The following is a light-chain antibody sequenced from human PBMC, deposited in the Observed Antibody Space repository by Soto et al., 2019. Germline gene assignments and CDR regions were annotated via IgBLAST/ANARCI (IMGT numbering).Light chain of an antibody. Sequence: QSVLTQPASVSGSPGQSITISCTGNSSEVGGYDYVSWYQQHPGKAPKLMIYDVTNRPSGVSNRFSGSKSGNTASLTISGLQAEDEADYYCSSYTSSSTVIFGGGTQLTVL. CDR3: SSYTSSSTVI. V-gene: IGLV2-14*01. J-gene: IGLJ2*01. CDR2: DVT. CDR1: SSEVGGYDY.